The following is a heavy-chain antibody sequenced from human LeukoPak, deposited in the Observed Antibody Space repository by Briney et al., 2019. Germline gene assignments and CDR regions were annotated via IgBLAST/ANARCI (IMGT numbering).Heavy chain of an antibody. D-gene: IGHD1-26*01. CDR2: ISGSGGST. CDR3: ARASYLLGALRD. Sequence: GGSLRLSCAASGFTFSSYAMSWVRQAPGKVLEWVSAISGSGGSTYYADSVKGRFAISRDNSKNTLYLQMNSLRAEDTAVYYCARASYLLGALRDWGQGTLVIVS. J-gene: IGHJ4*02. V-gene: IGHV3-23*01. CDR1: GFTFSSYA.